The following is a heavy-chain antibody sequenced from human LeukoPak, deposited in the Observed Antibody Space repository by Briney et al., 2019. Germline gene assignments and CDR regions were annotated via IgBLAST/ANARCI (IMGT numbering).Heavy chain of an antibody. CDR1: GGSISSGSYC. J-gene: IGHJ4*02. V-gene: IGHV4-61*02. Sequence: SETLSLTCTVPGGSISSGSYCWSWIRQPAGKGLEWIGRIYTTGSTNYNPSLKSRVTISVDTSKNQFSLKLSSVTAADTAVYYCARGDSSSWLYYFDYWGQGTLVTVSS. CDR3: ARGDSSSWLYYFDY. D-gene: IGHD6-13*01. CDR2: IYTTGST.